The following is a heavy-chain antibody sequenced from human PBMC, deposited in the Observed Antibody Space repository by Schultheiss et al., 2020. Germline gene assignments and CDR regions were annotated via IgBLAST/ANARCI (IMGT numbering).Heavy chain of an antibody. Sequence: GESLKISCAASGFTFSSYWMHWVRQAPGKGLVWVSRINSDGSSANYADSVRGRFTISRDNAKNTLYLQMNSLRAEDTAVYYCARDFLPGITVAGTGDYWGQGTLVTVSS. CDR2: INSDGSSA. V-gene: IGHV3-74*01. CDR3: ARDFLPGITVAGTGDY. D-gene: IGHD6-19*01. CDR1: GFTFSSYW. J-gene: IGHJ4*02.